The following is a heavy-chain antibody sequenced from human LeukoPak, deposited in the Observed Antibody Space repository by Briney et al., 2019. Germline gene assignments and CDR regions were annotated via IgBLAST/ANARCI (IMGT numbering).Heavy chain of an antibody. Sequence: GGSLRLSCAASGFTFSSYAMSWVRQAPGKGLEWVSAISGSGGSTYYADSVKGRFTIPRDNSKNTLYLQMNSLRAEETAVYYCAKDRIAVAGIRFRFDYWGQGTLVTVSS. CDR3: AKDRIAVAGIRFRFDY. D-gene: IGHD6-19*01. CDR2: ISGSGGST. CDR1: GFTFSSYA. J-gene: IGHJ4*02. V-gene: IGHV3-23*01.